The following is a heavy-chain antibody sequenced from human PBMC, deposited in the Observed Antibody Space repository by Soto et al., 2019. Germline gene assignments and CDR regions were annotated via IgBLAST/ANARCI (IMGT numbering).Heavy chain of an antibody. D-gene: IGHD3-16*01. Sequence: QVQLVQSGAEVKEPGASVKVSCKASGYTFTHYYIHWVRQAPGQGLEWMGIINPGGGSTSSAQKFRGRLTIDRDTSTSTAYMELSSLMSGDTAVYYCARDPNVALTYHYYGMDVWGHGTTVTV. CDR3: ARDPNVALTYHYYGMDV. CDR1: GYTFTHYY. J-gene: IGHJ6*02. CDR2: INPGGGST. V-gene: IGHV1-46*01.